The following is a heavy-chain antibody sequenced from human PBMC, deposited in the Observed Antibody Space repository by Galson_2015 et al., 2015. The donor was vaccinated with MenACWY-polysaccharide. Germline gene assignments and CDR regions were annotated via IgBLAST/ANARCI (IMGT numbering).Heavy chain of an antibody. CDR3: ARTYCSRTTCYGMDV. Sequence: SLRLSCAASGFTFSSYAIHWVRQAPGKGLEWVAIISYDGSNKYYADSVKGQFTISRDNSTNTMYLQVNSLKSDDTAVYYCARTYCSRTTCYGMDVWGQGTTVTVSS. D-gene: IGHD2/OR15-2a*01. CDR1: GFTFSSYA. V-gene: IGHV3-30-3*01. CDR2: ISYDGSNK. J-gene: IGHJ6*02.